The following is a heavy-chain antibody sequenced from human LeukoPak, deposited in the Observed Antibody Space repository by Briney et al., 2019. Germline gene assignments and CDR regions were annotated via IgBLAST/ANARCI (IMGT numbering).Heavy chain of an antibody. CDR3: ATGLLCFDY. J-gene: IGHJ4*02. CDR1: RFTFSTYW. V-gene: IGHV3-7*01. CDR2: IKHDGSEK. Sequence: GGSLRLSCVASRFTFSTYWMSWVRRAPGKGLEWVANIKHDGSEKFYVDSVKGRFTISRDNAKNSLYLQMNSLRAEDTAVYYCATGLLCFDYWGQGTLVTVSS. D-gene: IGHD3-10*01.